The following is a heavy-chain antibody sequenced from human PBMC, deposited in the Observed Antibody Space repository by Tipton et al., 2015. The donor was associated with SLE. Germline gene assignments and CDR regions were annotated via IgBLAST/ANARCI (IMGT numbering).Heavy chain of an antibody. CDR3: ARGGEYGSSWHPRNYYYMDV. CDR2: INHSGST. V-gene: IGHV4-34*01. J-gene: IGHJ6*03. Sequence: TLSLTCAVYGGSFSGYYWTWSRQPPGKGLEWIGEINHSGSTNYNPSLKSRVTISVDTSKNQFSLKLTSVTAADTAIYYCARGGEYGSSWHPRNYYYMDVWGKVTAVTVSS. CDR1: GGSFSGYY. D-gene: IGHD6-13*01.